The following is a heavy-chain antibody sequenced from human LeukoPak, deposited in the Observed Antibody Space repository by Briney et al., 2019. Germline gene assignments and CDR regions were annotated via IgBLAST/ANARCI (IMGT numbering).Heavy chain of an antibody. Sequence: SVKVSCKASGGTFSSYAISWVRQAPGQGLEWMGGIIPIFGTANYAQKFQDRVTMTRDTSTSTVYMELSSLRSEDTAVYYCARGYCTNGVCRTFDIWGQGTLVTVSS. CDR2: IIPIFGTA. V-gene: IGHV1-69*05. D-gene: IGHD2-8*01. CDR3: ARGYCTNGVCRTFDI. J-gene: IGHJ4*02. CDR1: GGTFSSYA.